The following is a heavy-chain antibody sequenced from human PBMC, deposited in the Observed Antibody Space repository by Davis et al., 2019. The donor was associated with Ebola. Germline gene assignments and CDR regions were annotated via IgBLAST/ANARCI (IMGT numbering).Heavy chain of an antibody. J-gene: IGHJ6*03. CDR1: GYTFTSYS. V-gene: IGHV1-2*04. Sequence: ASVKVSCKAFGYTFTSYSIIWVRQAPGQGLEWMGLITAHNGKTNYAQKFQGWVTMTRDTSISTAYMELSRLRSDDTAVYYCARGRNGYYYYYMDVWGKGTTVTVSS. D-gene: IGHD2-8*01. CDR2: ITAHNGKT. CDR3: ARGRNGYYYYYMDV.